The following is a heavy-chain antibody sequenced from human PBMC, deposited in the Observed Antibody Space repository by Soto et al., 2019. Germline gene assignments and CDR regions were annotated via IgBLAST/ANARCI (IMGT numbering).Heavy chain of an antibody. J-gene: IGHJ6*02. V-gene: IGHV1-69*01. CDR2: IIPISDTT. D-gene: IGHD2-2*01. Sequence: QVQLVQSGAEVKKPGSSVKVSCKASGGTFSSYAISWVRQAHGQGLEWMGGIIPISDTTNYAQKFQGRVTIHADASTSTAYMELSSLRSEDTAVYYCARSQGSSTSLEIYYYYYYGRDVWGQGTTVTVSS. CDR1: GGTFSSYA. CDR3: ARSQGSSTSLEIYYYYYYGRDV.